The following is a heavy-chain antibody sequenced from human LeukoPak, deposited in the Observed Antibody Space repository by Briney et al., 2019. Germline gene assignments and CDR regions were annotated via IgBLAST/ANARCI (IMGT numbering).Heavy chain of an antibody. CDR3: AKDHYGDQNY. CDR2: ISYDGSNK. CDR1: GFTFSSYG. V-gene: IGHV3-30*18. Sequence: GGSLRLSCAASGFTFSSYGMHWVRQAPGKGLEWVAVISYDGSNKYYADSVKGRFTLSRDNSKNTLYLQMNSLRAEDTAVYYCAKDHYGDQNYWGQGTLVTVSS. J-gene: IGHJ4*02. D-gene: IGHD4-17*01.